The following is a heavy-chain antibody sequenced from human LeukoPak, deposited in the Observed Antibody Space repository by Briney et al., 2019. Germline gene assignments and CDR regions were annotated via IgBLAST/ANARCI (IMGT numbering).Heavy chain of an antibody. CDR3: ARGRQDVTMIVVVMTAVSYYLDV. CDR1: GYSISYGYH. D-gene: IGHD3-22*01. J-gene: IGHJ6*03. CDR2: IHHSGST. Sequence: PSETLSLTCSVSGYSISYGYHWGWIRQPPGKGLEWIVTIHHSGSTYYNPSLKRRVNISVDTSKNHSSLKLSSVTAADTAVYYCARGRQDVTMIVVVMTAVSYYLDVWGKGTTVTVS. V-gene: IGHV4-38-2*02.